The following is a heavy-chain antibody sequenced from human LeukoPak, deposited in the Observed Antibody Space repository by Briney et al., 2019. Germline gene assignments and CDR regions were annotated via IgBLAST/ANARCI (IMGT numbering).Heavy chain of an antibody. CDR1: AGPSTGYY. V-gene: IGHV4-34*01. CDR2: IHHSGST. CDR3: ARGEFGYYYDSSAYTAFDY. J-gene: IGHJ4*02. Sequence: SETLSPTCAVYAGPSTGYYWSWIRQPPGKGLEWIGEIHHSGSTNYNPSFKSRVTISVDTSKNQFSLKLSSVTAADTAVYYCARGEFGYYYDSSAYTAFDYWGQGTLVTVSS. D-gene: IGHD3-22*01.